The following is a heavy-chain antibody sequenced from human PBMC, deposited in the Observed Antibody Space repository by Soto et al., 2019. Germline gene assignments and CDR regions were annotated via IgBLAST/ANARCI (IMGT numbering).Heavy chain of an antibody. V-gene: IGHV1-2*02. Sequence: ASVKVSCKASGFSFTGYYIHWLRQAPGQGLEWMGWINAHSGGTEYAQKFQGRVTLTRDTSIATAYLTLTSLTSDDTALYYCAKDLTRQLAYWLDPWGQGAQVTVSS. CDR3: AKDLTRQLAYWLDP. J-gene: IGHJ5*02. CDR1: GFSFTGYY. D-gene: IGHD6-6*01. CDR2: INAHSGGT.